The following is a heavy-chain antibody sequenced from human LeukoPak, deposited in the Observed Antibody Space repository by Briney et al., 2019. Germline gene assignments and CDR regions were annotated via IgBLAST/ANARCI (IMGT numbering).Heavy chain of an antibody. Sequence: GGSLRLSCAASGFTFSSYSMNWVRQAPGKGLEWVSYISSSSSTIYYADSVKGRFTISRDNAKNSLYLQMNSLRAEDTAVYYCAKVGMTTVTTSDYYYMDVWGKGTTVTVSS. CDR2: ISSSSSTI. V-gene: IGHV3-48*01. CDR1: GFTFSSYS. J-gene: IGHJ6*03. CDR3: AKVGMTTVTTSDYYYMDV. D-gene: IGHD4-11*01.